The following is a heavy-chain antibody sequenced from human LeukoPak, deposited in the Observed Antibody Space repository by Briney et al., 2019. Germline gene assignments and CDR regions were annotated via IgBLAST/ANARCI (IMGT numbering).Heavy chain of an antibody. CDR3: ARRRSNSGSYDY. CDR1: GGSISNYY. CDR2: IYYSGST. J-gene: IGHJ4*02. Sequence: PSETLCLTCTVSGGSISNYYWSWIRQPPGKGLEWIGHIYYSGSTKYNPSLKSRVTISVDTSKTQFSLKLSSVTAADTAVYYCARRRSNSGSYDYWGQGTLVTVSS. D-gene: IGHD1-26*01. V-gene: IGHV4-59*08.